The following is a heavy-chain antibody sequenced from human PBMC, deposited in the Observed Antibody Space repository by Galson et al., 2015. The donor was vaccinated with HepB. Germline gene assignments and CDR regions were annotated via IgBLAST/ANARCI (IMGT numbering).Heavy chain of an antibody. Sequence: SVKVSCKASGYTFNNYAINWVRQASGQGLEWMGWINTDTGNPTYAQGFTGRFAFSLDTSVSTAYLQINSLKAEDTAVYYCARRNGNYWFDPWGQGTLVTVSS. CDR1: GYTFNNYA. CDR2: INTDTGNP. J-gene: IGHJ5*02. V-gene: IGHV7-4-1*02. D-gene: IGHD5-24*01. CDR3: ARRNGNYWFDP.